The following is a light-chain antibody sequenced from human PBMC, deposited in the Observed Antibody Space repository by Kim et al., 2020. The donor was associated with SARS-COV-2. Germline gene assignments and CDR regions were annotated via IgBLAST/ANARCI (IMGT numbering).Light chain of an antibody. J-gene: IGKJ5*01. Sequence: SPGERATLSFRASQSVSSYLAWYQQKPGQAPRLLIYDASNRATGIPARFSGSGSGTDFTLTISSLEPEDFAVYYCQQRSNWPPITFGQGTRLEIK. CDR3: QQRSNWPPIT. CDR1: QSVSSY. CDR2: DAS. V-gene: IGKV3-11*01.